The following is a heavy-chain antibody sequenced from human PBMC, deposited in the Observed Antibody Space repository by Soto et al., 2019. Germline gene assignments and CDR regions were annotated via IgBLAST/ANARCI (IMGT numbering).Heavy chain of an antibody. CDR2: IYGGGST. J-gene: IGHJ6*02. CDR3: ARDPPATRHGMDV. CDR1: GFTVSSNY. Sequence: GGSLRLSCAASGFTVSSNYMSWVRQAPGKGLEWVSVIYGGGSTYYADSVRGRFTISRDNSKNTLYLQMKSLRAEDTAVYYCARDPPATRHGMDVWGQGTTVTVSS. V-gene: IGHV3-53*01.